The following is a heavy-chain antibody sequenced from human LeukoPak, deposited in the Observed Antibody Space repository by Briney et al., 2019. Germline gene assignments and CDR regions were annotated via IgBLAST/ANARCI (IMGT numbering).Heavy chain of an antibody. J-gene: IGHJ3*01. D-gene: IGHD1-1*01. Sequence: GGSLRLSCEVSGFTLSNYWMMWVRQAPGKVLEWLASIDEDGSETNYVDSVTGRFTVSRDHAKNSLFLQMNSLRAEDTAVYYCVRYGRRANDQPFDVWGQGTMVTVSS. CDR3: VRYGRRANDQPFDV. CDR1: GFTLSNYW. V-gene: IGHV3-7*01. CDR2: IDEDGSET.